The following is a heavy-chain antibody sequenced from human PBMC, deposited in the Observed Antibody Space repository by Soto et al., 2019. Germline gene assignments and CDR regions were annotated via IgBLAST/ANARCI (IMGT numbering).Heavy chain of an antibody. CDR1: GFTLTSYG. V-gene: IGHV3-33*01. CDR2: IWYDGGNK. D-gene: IGHD1-7*01. J-gene: IGHJ4*02. CDR3: ARGNWNYGYFDY. Sequence: ESGGGVVQPGRSLRLSCAASGFTLTSYGMHWVRQAPGKGLEWVAVIWYDGGNKYHTDSVKGRFTISRDNSKNTLYLQMNSLRAEDTAVYYCARGNWNYGYFDYWGQGTLVTVSS.